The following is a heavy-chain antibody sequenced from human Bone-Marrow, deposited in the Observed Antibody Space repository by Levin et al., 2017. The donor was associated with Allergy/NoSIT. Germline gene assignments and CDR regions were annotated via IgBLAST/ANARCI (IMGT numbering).Heavy chain of an antibody. D-gene: IGHD2-21*02. CDR2: ISPYNGDT. J-gene: IGHJ3*01. CDR1: GYSFSTYG. CDR3: VRDLAHCGGDCFYDTFDF. V-gene: IGHV1-18*01. Sequence: PMASVKVSCKASGYSFSTYGISWVRQAPGQGLEWMGWISPYNGDTNYAQNLQGRVTMTTDTSTATVYMELRSLRSDDTAVYYCVRDLAHCGGDCFYDTFDFWGQGTMVTVSS.